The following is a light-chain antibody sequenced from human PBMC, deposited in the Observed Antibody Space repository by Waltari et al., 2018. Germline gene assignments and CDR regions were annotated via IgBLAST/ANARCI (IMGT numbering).Light chain of an antibody. V-gene: IGKV4-1*01. Sequence: DIVMTQSPDSLAVSLGERATINCKSSQTVLYSSNNKNYLAWYQQKPGQPPKLLIYWASTRESGVPDRVSGSGSGTDFTLTISSLQAEDVAVYYCQQYYSSPPAFGGGTKV. CDR1: QTVLYSSNNKNY. J-gene: IGKJ4*01. CDR2: WAS. CDR3: QQYYSSPPA.